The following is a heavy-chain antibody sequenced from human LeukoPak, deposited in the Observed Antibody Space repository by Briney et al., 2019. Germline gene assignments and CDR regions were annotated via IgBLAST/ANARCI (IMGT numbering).Heavy chain of an antibody. CDR2: ISYDGNNE. CDR1: GFTFGAYA. D-gene: IGHD1-26*01. Sequence: GGSLRLSCAASGFTFGAYAMHWVRQSPGKGLEWVALISYDGNNEWYADSVKGRFTVSRDNSKNTLYLQMNSLRVEDTAVCYCARGHPHGWELYLDYWGQGTLVTVSS. J-gene: IGHJ4*02. V-gene: IGHV3-30*04. CDR3: ARGHPHGWELYLDY.